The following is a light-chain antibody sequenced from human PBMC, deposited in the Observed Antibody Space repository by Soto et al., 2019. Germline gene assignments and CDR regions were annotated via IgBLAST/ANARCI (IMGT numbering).Light chain of an antibody. CDR3: LQYMNGTRT. Sequence: EIVMTQSPATLSVLPGESATLSCRASQIVRSHPAWYQQKPGRAPGLLPDWVSARAAGSPARFTGRGSGTEFTLTSSSLQSADSAVYSCLQYMNGTRTFGPGTKVEIK. V-gene: IGKV3-15*01. CDR2: WVS. J-gene: IGKJ1*01. CDR1: QIVRSH.